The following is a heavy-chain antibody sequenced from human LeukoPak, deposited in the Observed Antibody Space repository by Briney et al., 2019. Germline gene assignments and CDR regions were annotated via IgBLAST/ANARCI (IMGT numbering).Heavy chain of an antibody. J-gene: IGHJ5*02. CDR3: AGSMGSSWYWFDP. Sequence: PSETLSLTCTVSGGSISSYYWSWIRQPPGKGLEWIGYIYYSGSTNYNPSLKSRVTISVGTSKNQFSLKLSSVTAADTAVYYCAGSMGSSWYWFDPWGQGTLVTVSS. V-gene: IGHV4-59*01. D-gene: IGHD6-13*01. CDR2: IYYSGST. CDR1: GGSISSYY.